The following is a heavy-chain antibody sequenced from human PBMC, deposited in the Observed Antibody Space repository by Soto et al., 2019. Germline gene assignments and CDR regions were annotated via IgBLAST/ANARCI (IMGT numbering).Heavy chain of an antibody. CDR2: INSDGSRT. CDR1: GFTFSSYW. D-gene: IGHD1-1*01. CDR3: ARVLTGRWKWFGP. Sequence: EVQLVESGGGLVQPGESLRLSCAASGFTFSSYWMHWVRQAPGKGLVWVSRINSDGSRTNYADSVKGRFTVSRDNAKNTQYLQMNSLRAEDTAVYYCARVLTGRWKWFGPWGQGTLVTVSS. V-gene: IGHV3-74*01. J-gene: IGHJ5*02.